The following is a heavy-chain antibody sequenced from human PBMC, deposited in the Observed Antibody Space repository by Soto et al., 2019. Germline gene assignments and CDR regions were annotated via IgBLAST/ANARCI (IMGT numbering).Heavy chain of an antibody. CDR2: IYYSGST. V-gene: IGHV4-59*01. D-gene: IGHD3-10*01. CDR1: GGSISSYY. Sequence: PSETLSLTCTVSGGSISSYYWNWIRQPPGKGLEWIGYIYYSGSTNYNPSLKSRVTISVDTSKNQFSLKLSSVTAADTAVYYCARDLSGNWFDPWGQGTLVTAPQ. J-gene: IGHJ5*02. CDR3: ARDLSGNWFDP.